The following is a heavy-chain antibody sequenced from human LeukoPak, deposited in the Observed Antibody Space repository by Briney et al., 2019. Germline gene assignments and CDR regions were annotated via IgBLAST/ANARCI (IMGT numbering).Heavy chain of an antibody. D-gene: IGHD6-13*01. V-gene: IGHV3-9*01. CDR2: ISWNSGSI. CDR1: GFTFDDYA. CDR3: AKDITRGSSWYLHYYYYYMDV. J-gene: IGHJ6*03. Sequence: GGSLRLSCAASGFTFDDYAMHWVRQAPGKGLEWVSGISWNSGSIGYADSVKGRFTISRDNAKNSLYLQMNSLRAEDTALYYRAKDITRGSSWYLHYYYYYMDVWGKGTTVTVSS.